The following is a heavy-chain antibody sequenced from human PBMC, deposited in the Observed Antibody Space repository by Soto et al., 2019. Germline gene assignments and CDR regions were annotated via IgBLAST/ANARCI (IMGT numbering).Heavy chain of an antibody. V-gene: IGHV3-33*01. CDR1: GFTFSSYG. CDR3: GRDQGESSSWYFAD. J-gene: IGHJ4*02. CDR2: IWYDGSNK. D-gene: IGHD6-13*01. Sequence: QVQLVESGGGVVQPGRSLRLSCAASGFTFSSYGMHWVRQAPGKGLEWVAVIWYDGSNKYYADSVKGRFTISRDNSENTLYLQMNSLRAADTAVYYCGRDQGESSSWYFADWGQGNMVTVSS.